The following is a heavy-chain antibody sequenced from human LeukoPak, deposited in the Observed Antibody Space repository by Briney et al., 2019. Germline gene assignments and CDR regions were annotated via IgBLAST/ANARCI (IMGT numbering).Heavy chain of an antibody. CDR2: INPSAGST. J-gene: IGHJ6*02. Sequence: ASVKVSCKASGYTFTSYYMHWVRRAPGQGLDWVGIINPSAGSTTYAQKFQGRVTMTRDTSTSTVYMELSSLRSEDTAVYYCARDFHGYYYYGMDVWGQGTTVTVS. CDR3: ARDFHGYYYYGMDV. CDR1: GYTFTSYY. V-gene: IGHV1-46*01.